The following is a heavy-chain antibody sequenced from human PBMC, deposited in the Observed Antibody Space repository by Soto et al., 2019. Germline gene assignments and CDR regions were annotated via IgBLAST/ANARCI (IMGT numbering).Heavy chain of an antibody. J-gene: IGHJ6*03. D-gene: IGHD3-10*01. CDR2: INPNSGGT. V-gene: IGHV1-2*04. CDR3: ARDGFYGSGSYPDYQMDF. CDR1: GYTFTGYY. Sequence: ASVKVSCKASGYTFTGYYMHWVRHAPGQGLEWMGWINPNSGGTNYAQKFQGWVTMTRDTSISTAYMELSRLRSDDTAVYYCARDGFYGSGSYPDYQMDFWGKGSTVTVSS.